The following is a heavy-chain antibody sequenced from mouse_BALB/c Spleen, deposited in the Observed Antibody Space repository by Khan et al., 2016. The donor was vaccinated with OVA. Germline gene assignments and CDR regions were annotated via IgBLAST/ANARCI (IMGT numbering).Heavy chain of an antibody. V-gene: IGHV1-7*01. CDR2: INPSTAYT. D-gene: IGHD1-1*01. CDR1: GYTFINYW. CDR3: ARRGLRWDFDY. Sequence: QVQLQQSGAELAKPGASVKMSCKASGYTFINYWILWVKQRPGQGLEWIGYINPSTAYTEYNQNFKDKDTLTADKSSRTAYMQLSSLTSEASAVYYCARRGLRWDFDYWGQGTTLTVSS. J-gene: IGHJ2*01.